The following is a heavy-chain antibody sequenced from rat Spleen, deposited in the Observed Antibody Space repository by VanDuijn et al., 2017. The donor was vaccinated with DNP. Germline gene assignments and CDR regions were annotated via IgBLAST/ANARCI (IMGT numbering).Heavy chain of an antibody. J-gene: IGHJ2*01. CDR3: ARWTRYFDY. CDR1: GYSITSNY. D-gene: IGHD1-7*01. V-gene: IGHV3-1*01. CDR2: ISYSGNT. Sequence: EVPLQESGSGLVKPSQSLSLTCSVTGYSITSNYWGWIRKFPGNKMEYIGHISYSGNTNYNPSLKSRISITRDTSKNHFFLHLNSVTTEDTATYYCARWTRYFDYWGQGVMVTVSS.